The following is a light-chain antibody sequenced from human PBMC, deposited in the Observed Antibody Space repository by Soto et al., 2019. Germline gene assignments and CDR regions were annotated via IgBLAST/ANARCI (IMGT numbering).Light chain of an antibody. Sequence: DIQMTQSPSTLSASVGDRVTITCQASQDITNYLNWYQQKPGRAPKLLIYDASNLKTGVPCRFSGGGSGTDFTFTISRLQPDDIATYFCQHYNSLPFTFGQWTKLEMK. CDR1: QDITNY. CDR2: DAS. CDR3: QHYNSLPFT. V-gene: IGKV1-33*01. J-gene: IGKJ2*01.